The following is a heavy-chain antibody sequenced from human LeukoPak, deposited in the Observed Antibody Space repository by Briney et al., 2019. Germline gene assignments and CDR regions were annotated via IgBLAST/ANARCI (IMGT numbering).Heavy chain of an antibody. Sequence: GGSLRLSCAVSGLTFSSYVMSWVRQAPGKGLECVSAISGSGGSTYYADSVKGRFTISRDNSKNTLYLQMNSLRDEDTAVYYCAKFEFGFWGQGTLVTVS. CDR2: ISGSGGST. J-gene: IGHJ4*02. CDR1: GLTFSSYV. D-gene: IGHD3-16*01. CDR3: AKFEFGF. V-gene: IGHV3-23*01.